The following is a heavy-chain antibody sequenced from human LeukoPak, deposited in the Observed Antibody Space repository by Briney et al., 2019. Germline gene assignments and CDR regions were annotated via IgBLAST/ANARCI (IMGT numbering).Heavy chain of an antibody. J-gene: IGHJ3*02. CDR3: ARTNLADCGGECETDAFDI. CDR1: GYNFRSYD. D-gene: IGHD2-21*01. Sequence: ASVKVSCKASGYNFRSYDINWVRQATGQGLEWIGWMSPKRGDTGYAQTFQGRITMTRDTSINTAYMELNSLTSEDTAVYYCARTNLADCGGECETDAFDIWGHGTMVTVSS. CDR2: MSPKRGDT. V-gene: IGHV1-8*01.